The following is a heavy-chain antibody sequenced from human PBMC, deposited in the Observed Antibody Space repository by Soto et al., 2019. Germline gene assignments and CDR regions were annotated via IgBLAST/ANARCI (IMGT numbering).Heavy chain of an antibody. D-gene: IGHD2-8*02. Sequence: QVQLQESGPGLVKPSQTLSLTCTVSGGSITSGGHYWSWIRQRPGKGLEWIGYIYYSGNTYYNPSLKSRVSVSIDTSKNQFSLKLNSMTAADTALYFCARRVLDGSFDYWGQGTLVTVSS. CDR3: ARRVLDGSFDY. J-gene: IGHJ4*02. CDR2: IYYSGNT. V-gene: IGHV4-31*03. CDR1: GGSITSGGHY.